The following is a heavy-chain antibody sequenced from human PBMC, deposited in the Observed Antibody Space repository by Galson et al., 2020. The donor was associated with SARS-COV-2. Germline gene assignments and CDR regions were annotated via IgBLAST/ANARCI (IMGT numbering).Heavy chain of an antibody. CDR2: IYPDDSYT. V-gene: IGHV5-51*01. CDR3: ARHGASSGWYEGIDY. D-gene: IGHD6-19*01. Sequence: GESLKNPCRPSGYSFTNYWIGWVRQMPGRGLEGMGIIYPDDSYTIYSPSFQGQVTNSADKSISTAFLQWGSLKASDTAIYYCARHGASSGWYEGIDYWGQGTLVTVSS. CDR1: GYSFTNYW. J-gene: IGHJ4*02.